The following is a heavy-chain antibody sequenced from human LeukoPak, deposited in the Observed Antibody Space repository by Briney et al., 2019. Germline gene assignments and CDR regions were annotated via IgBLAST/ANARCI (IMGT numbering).Heavy chain of an antibody. J-gene: IGHJ4*02. D-gene: IGHD2/OR15-2a*01. CDR1: GDSVSRSDLY. CDR2: IHYSGST. Sequence: SETLSLTCTVSGDSVSRSDLYWGWIRQPPGKGGEWIGSIHYSGSTYYNPSLESRVTISVDTSKNQFSLNLRSVTDADTAVYYCAGRIVPAAFGSWGQGALVTVSS. CDR3: AGRIVPAAFGS. V-gene: IGHV4-39*01.